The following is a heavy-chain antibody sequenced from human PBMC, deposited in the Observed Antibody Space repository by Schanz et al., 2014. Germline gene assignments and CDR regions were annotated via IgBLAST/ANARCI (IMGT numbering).Heavy chain of an antibody. Sequence: EVQLLESGGGLVQPGGSLRLSCAASGFTFSAYAMTWVRQIPGKGLEWVSAISASGGTTYYADSVKGRFTISRDNSKNTLYLRMNSLRAEDTAVYYCAKTPREYCNYDNCPNWFDSWGQGTLVTASS. CDR1: GFTFSAYA. D-gene: IGHD2-15*01. V-gene: IGHV3-23*01. J-gene: IGHJ5*01. CDR3: AKTPREYCNYDNCPNWFDS. CDR2: ISASGGTT.